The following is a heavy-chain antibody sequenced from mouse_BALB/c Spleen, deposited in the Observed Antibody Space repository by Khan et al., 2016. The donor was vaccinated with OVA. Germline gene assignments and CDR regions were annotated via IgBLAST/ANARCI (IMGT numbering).Heavy chain of an antibody. CDR2: ISSGSSTI. V-gene: IGHV5-17*02. CDR3: ARSGGNLHWYFDV. J-gene: IGHJ1*01. CDR1: GFTFSSFG. Sequence: DVQLVESGGGLVQPGGSRKLSCAASGFTFSSFGIHRVRQAPKKGLEWVAYISSGSSTIYYVDTVKGRFTISRDIPKNTRFLQMPSLRSEDTAMYYCARSGGNLHWYFDVWGAGTSVTVSS. D-gene: IGHD2-1*01.